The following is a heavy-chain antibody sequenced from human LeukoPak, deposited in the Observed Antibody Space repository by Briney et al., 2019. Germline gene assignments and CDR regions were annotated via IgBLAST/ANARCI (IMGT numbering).Heavy chain of an antibody. Sequence: GGSLRLSCAASGFTFSSYGMHWVRQAPGKGLEWVANIKQDGSEKYYVDSVKGRFTISRDNAKNSLYLQMNSLRAEDTAVYYCAREEYSYGYPYYYYYMDVWGKGTTVTVSS. CDR2: IKQDGSEK. CDR3: AREEYSYGYPYYYYYMDV. CDR1: GFTFSSYG. J-gene: IGHJ6*03. V-gene: IGHV3-7*01. D-gene: IGHD5-18*01.